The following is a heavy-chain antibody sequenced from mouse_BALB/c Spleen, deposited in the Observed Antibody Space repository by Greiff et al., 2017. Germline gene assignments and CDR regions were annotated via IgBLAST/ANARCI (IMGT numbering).Heavy chain of an antibody. J-gene: IGHJ2*01. CDR2: IYPYNGGT. V-gene: IGHV1S29*02. CDR1: GYTFTDYN. CDR3: ARKLVFDY. D-gene: IGHD4-1*01. Sequence: VQLQQSGPELVKPGASVKISCKASGYTFTDYNMHWVKQSHGKSLEWIGYIYPYNGGTGYNQKFKSKATLTVDNSSSTAYMELRSLTSEDSAVYYCARKLVFDYWGQGTTLTVSS.